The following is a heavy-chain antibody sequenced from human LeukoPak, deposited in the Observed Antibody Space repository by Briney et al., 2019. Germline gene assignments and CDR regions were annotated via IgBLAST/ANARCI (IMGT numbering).Heavy chain of an antibody. Sequence: ASVKVSCKASGYTFTGYYMHWVRQAPGQGLEWMGWINPNSGGTNYAQKFQGRVTMTRDTSISTAYMELSRLRSDDTAIYYCATRAGVAVGGTVADYWGQGTLVTVSS. J-gene: IGHJ4*02. CDR2: INPNSGGT. CDR3: ATRAGVAVGGTVADY. D-gene: IGHD6-19*01. V-gene: IGHV1-2*02. CDR1: GYTFTGYY.